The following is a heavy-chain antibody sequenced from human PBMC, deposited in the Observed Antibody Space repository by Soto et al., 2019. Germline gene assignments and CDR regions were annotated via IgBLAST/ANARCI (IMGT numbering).Heavy chain of an antibody. D-gene: IGHD6-6*01. Sequence: PGGSLRLSCAASGFTFSSYNMQWVRQAPGRGLEWVSSITSGGSNMYYADSVKGRFTMSRDNAKNSLYLQMNSLRVEDTAVYYCARLSITAWHSPSDYWGLGTLVTVSS. J-gene: IGHJ4*02. CDR3: ARLSITAWHSPSDY. CDR1: GFTFSSYN. CDR2: ITSGGSNM. V-gene: IGHV3-21*01.